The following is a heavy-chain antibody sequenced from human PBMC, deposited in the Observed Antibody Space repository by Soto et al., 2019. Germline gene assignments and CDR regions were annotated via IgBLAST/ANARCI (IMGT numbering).Heavy chain of an antibody. V-gene: IGHV3-23*01. CDR1: GFICSSYD. Sequence: GVSLRISCAASGFICSSYDMSWVRQAPGKGLEWVSTILVDGRTFYVDSVKGRFTISRDSSQNTVYLQMNSLTAGDTALYYCAKATATGGGAFDICGQGTMVTVSS. J-gene: IGHJ3*02. CDR3: AKATATGGGAFDI. CDR2: ILVDGRT. D-gene: IGHD2-8*02.